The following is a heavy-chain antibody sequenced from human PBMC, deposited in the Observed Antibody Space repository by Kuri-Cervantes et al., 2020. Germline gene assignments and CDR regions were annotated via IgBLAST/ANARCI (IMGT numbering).Heavy chain of an antibody. V-gene: IGHV3-30*02. D-gene: IGHD3-16*02. J-gene: IGHJ4*02. CDR3: ATSHRYIFDY. CDR2: IRFDGSST. Sequence: GESLKISCAASGFTFSRHGMHWVRQAPGKGLEWVAFIRFDGSSTYHVDSVKGRFTISRDNTKNSLYLQMNSLRAEDTAVYYCATSHRYIFDYWGQGTLVTVSS. CDR1: GFTFSRHG.